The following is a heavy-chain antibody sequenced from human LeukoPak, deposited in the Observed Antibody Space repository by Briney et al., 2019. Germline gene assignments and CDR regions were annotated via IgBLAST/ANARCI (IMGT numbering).Heavy chain of an antibody. CDR1: GGSITNYY. D-gene: IGHD6-6*01. J-gene: IGHJ4*02. CDR2: IYYSGST. Sequence: SETLSLTCTVSGGSITNYYWSWIRQPAGKGLEWIGYIYYSGSTNYNPSLKSRVTISVDTSKNQFSLKLSSVTAADTAVYYCARVDPDSSSTLEVFDYWGQGTLVTVSS. V-gene: IGHV4-59*01. CDR3: ARVDPDSSSTLEVFDY.